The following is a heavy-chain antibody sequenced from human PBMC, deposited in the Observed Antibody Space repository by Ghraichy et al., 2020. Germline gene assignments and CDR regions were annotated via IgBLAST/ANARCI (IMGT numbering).Heavy chain of an antibody. CDR1: GFTLSSHW. D-gene: IGHD6-13*01. Sequence: GGSLRLSCAVSGFTLSSHWMHWVRQAPGKGLVWVSRIHPDGSDTTYADSVKGRFTISRDNAENMVYLQMNSLRAEDAAVYYCVSDRAVAGTGPHFYDWGQGTLVTVSS. J-gene: IGHJ4*02. V-gene: IGHV3-74*01. CDR2: IHPDGSDT. CDR3: VSDRAVAGTGPHFYD.